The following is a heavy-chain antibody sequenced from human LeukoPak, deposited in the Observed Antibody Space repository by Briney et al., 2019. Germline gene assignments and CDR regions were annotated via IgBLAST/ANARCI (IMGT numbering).Heavy chain of an antibody. CDR1: GFTFSSYW. J-gene: IGHJ4*02. Sequence: PGGSLRLSCAASGFTFSSYWMSWVRQAPGKGLEWVANIKQDGSEKYYVDSVKGRFTISRDNAKNSLYLQMNSLRAEDTAVYYCAXEXYDFWSGYRGXXFXYWXQG. D-gene: IGHD3-3*01. CDR3: AXEXYDFWSGYRGXXFXY. CDR2: IKQDGSEK. V-gene: IGHV3-7*01.